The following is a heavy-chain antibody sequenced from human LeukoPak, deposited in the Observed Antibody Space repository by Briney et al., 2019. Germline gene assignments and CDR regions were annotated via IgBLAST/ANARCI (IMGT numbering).Heavy chain of an antibody. Sequence: SQTLSLTCTVSGGSISSGGYYWSWIRQHPGKGLELIGYIYYSGSTYYNPSLKSRVTISVDTSKNQFSLKLSSVTAADTAVYYCAREGGAKTATPSAIDYWGQGTLVTVSS. CDR1: GGSISSGGYY. CDR2: IYYSGST. J-gene: IGHJ4*02. CDR3: AREGGAKTATPSAIDY. V-gene: IGHV4-31*03. D-gene: IGHD5-18*01.